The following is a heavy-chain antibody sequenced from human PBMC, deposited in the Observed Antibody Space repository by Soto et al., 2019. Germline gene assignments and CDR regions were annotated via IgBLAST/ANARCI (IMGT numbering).Heavy chain of an antibody. CDR3: ARDPPGIAVAGTNWFDP. CDR2: ISSSGDTI. Sequence: QVPLVESGGGLVKPGGSLRLSCAASGFTFSDYYMSWIRQAPGKGLEWLSYISSSGDTIYYADSLKGRFTISRDNAKNSLYLQMNSLRAEDTAMYYCARDPPGIAVAGTNWFDPWGQGTLVTVSS. J-gene: IGHJ5*02. CDR1: GFTFSDYY. V-gene: IGHV3-11*01. D-gene: IGHD6-19*01.